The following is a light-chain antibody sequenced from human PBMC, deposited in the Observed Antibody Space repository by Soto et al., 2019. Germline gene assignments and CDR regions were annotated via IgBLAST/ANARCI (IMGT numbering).Light chain of an antibody. CDR2: EVS. Sequence: QSALTQPGSVSGSLGQSITISCTGTSSDVGGYNYVSWYQQHPGKAPQLIIYEVSNRPSGVSNRFSGSKSGKTASLTISGLQAEDEADYYCSSYTAKSPLFVFGPGTKVTVL. CDR3: SSYTAKSPLFV. V-gene: IGLV2-14*01. J-gene: IGLJ1*01. CDR1: SSDVGGYNY.